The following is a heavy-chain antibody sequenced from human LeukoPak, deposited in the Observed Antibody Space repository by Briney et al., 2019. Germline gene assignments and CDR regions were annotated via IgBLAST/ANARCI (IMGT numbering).Heavy chain of an antibody. Sequence: GESLKISCKNSGYSFTNYWIGWVRQMPGKGLEWMGIIYPGDSDTRYSPSFQGQVTISADKSISTAYLQWRSLKASDTAMYYCARRHGDSSGGIFGFDIWGQGTLVTVSS. CDR3: ARRHGDSSGGIFGFDI. CDR2: IYPGDSDT. D-gene: IGHD3-22*01. J-gene: IGHJ3*02. V-gene: IGHV5-51*01. CDR1: GYSFTNYW.